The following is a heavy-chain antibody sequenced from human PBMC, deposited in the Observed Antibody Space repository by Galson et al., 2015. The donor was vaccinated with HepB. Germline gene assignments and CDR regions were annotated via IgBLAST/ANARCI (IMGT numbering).Heavy chain of an antibody. CDR2: ISWNSGSI. Sequence: ALRLSCAASGFTFDDYAMHWVRQAPGKGLEWVSGISWNSGSIGYADSVKGRFTISRDNAKNSLYLQMNSLRAEDTALYYCAKDMGSSWYFLFDYWGQGTLVTVSS. D-gene: IGHD6-13*01. V-gene: IGHV3-9*01. J-gene: IGHJ4*02. CDR3: AKDMGSSWYFLFDY. CDR1: GFTFDDYA.